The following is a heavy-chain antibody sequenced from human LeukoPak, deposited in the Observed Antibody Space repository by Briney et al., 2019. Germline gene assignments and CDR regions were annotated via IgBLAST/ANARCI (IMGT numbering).Heavy chain of an antibody. D-gene: IGHD6-19*01. Sequence: PGGSLRLSCAASGFTFSNAWMSWVRQAPGKGLEWVGRIKSKTDGGTTDYAAPVKGRFTISRDDSKNTLYLQMNSLRAEDTAVYYCAKYTDPGGVAGSPDWGQGTLVTVSS. CDR2: IKSKTDGGTT. CDR1: GFTFSNAW. J-gene: IGHJ4*02. CDR3: AKYTDPGGVAGSPD. V-gene: IGHV3-15*01.